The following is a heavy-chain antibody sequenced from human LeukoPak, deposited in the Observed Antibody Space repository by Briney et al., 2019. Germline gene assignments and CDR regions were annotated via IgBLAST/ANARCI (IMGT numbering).Heavy chain of an antibody. V-gene: IGHV3-7*01. CDR3: ARGARHRSSYTHTSDY. CDR1: GFIFKVSA. D-gene: IGHD3-16*02. Sequence: GGSLRLSCVASGFIFKVSAMGWVRQAPGKGLEWVANIKQDGSEKYYVDSVKGRFTISRDNAKNSLYLQMSSLRAEDTAVYYCARGARHRSSYTHTSDYWGQGTLVTVSS. CDR2: IKQDGSEK. J-gene: IGHJ4*02.